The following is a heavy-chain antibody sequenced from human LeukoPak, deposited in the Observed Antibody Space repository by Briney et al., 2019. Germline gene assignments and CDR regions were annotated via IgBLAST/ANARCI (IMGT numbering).Heavy chain of an antibody. V-gene: IGHV3-48*01. CDR2: ISSSSSTI. CDR3: ARRKYHYGSGSYYNRFDY. Sequence: GGSLRLSCAASGFTFSSYSMNWVRQAPGKGLEWVSYISSSSSTIYYADSVKGRFTISRDNAKNSLYLQMNSLRAEDTAVYYCARRKYHYGSGSYYNRFDYWGQGTLVTVSS. J-gene: IGHJ4*02. CDR1: GFTFSSYS. D-gene: IGHD3-10*01.